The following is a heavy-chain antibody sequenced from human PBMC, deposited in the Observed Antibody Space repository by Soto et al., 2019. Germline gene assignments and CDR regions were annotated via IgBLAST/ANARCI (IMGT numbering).Heavy chain of an antibody. D-gene: IGHD2-15*01. CDR1: GGTFSSYA. Sequence: SVKVSCKASGGTFSSYAISWVRQAPGQGLEWMGGIIPIFGTANYAQKFQGRVTITADESTSTAYMELSSLRSEDTAVYYCARAPDDCSGGSCQYYFDYWGQGTLVTVSS. CDR3: ARAPDDCSGGSCQYYFDY. V-gene: IGHV1-69*13. J-gene: IGHJ4*02. CDR2: IIPIFGTA.